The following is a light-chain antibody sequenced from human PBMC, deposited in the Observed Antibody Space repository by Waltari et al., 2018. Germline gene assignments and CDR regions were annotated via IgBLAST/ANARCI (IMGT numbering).Light chain of an antibody. CDR1: QSVLFRRPDKDY. CDR3: QQYYNSPLT. V-gene: IGKV4-1*01. Sequence: DIVMTQSPDSLAVSLGERAPINCKSSQSVLFRRPDKDYLAWYQQKPGQPPKLLIYWASTRESGVPDRFSGSGSGTDFTLTISSLQAEDVAVYYCQQYYNSPLTFGGGTKVEIK. J-gene: IGKJ4*01. CDR2: WAS.